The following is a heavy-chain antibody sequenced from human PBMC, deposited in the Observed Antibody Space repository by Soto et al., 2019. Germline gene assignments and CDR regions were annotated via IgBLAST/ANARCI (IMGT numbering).Heavy chain of an antibody. CDR2: ISAYNGNT. D-gene: IGHD3-22*01. J-gene: IGHJ2*01. CDR3: ARESYYDSSGSNWYFDL. Sequence: QVQLVQSGAGVKKPGASVKVSCKASGYTFTSYGISWVRQAPGQGLEWMGWISAYNGNTNYAQKLQGRVTMTTDTSTSTAYMELRSLRSDDTAVYYCARESYYDSSGSNWYFDLWGRGTLVTVSS. CDR1: GYTFTSYG. V-gene: IGHV1-18*01.